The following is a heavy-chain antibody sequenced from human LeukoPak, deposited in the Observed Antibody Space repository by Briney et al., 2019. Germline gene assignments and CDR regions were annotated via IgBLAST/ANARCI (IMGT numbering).Heavy chain of an antibody. CDR1: TFTFSSDS. CDR2: ISSSSDYI. V-gene: IGHV3-21*01. J-gene: IGHJ4*02. CDR3: ARDIWVPYPHPITAAGTGADY. D-gene: IGHD6-13*01. Sequence: PGGSLRLSCAASTFTFSSDSMNWVRQAPGKGLEWVSSISSSSDYIYYADSVKGRFTISRDNAKNSLYLQMNRLRAEDTAVYYCARDIWVPYPHPITAAGTGADYWGQGTLVTVSS.